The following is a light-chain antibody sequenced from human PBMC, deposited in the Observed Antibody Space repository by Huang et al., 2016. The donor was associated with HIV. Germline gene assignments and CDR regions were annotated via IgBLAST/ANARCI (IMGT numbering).Light chain of an antibody. Sequence: EIVLTQSPATLSLSPGERATLPCRASQSVSSYLGWYQQTPGQAPRLLVYDASNRATGIPARCSGSGSGTDFTLTISSLEPEDFAVYYCQQRSNWPITFGQGTRLEIK. CDR2: DAS. CDR3: QQRSNWPIT. J-gene: IGKJ5*01. CDR1: QSVSSY. V-gene: IGKV3-11*01.